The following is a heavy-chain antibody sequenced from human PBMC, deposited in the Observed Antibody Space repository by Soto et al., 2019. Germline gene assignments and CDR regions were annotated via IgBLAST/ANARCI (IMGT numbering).Heavy chain of an antibody. V-gene: IGHV3-9*01. CDR1: GFTFDDYA. J-gene: IGHJ6*02. Sequence: LRLSCAASGFTFDDYAMHWVRQAPGKGLEWVSGISWNSGSIGYADSVKGRFTISRDNAKNSLYLQMNSLRAEDTALYYCAKETRYYYGMDVWGQGTTVTVSS. CDR2: ISWNSGSI. CDR3: AKETRYYYGMDV.